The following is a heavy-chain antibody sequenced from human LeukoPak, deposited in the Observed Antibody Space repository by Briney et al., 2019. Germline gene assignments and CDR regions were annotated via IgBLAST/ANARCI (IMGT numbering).Heavy chain of an antibody. CDR3: ARVDTAMAAYYYYYMDV. CDR2: ISYSGST. J-gene: IGHJ6*03. V-gene: IGHV4-59*01. Sequence: SETLSLTCTISVGSITNYHWGWIRQPPGKGLEWVGYISYSGSTTYHPSLKSRVTISVDLSTNQFSLNLNSVTAGDTAVYYCARVDTAMAAYYYYYMDVWGKGTTVTVSS. D-gene: IGHD5-18*01. CDR1: VGSITNYH.